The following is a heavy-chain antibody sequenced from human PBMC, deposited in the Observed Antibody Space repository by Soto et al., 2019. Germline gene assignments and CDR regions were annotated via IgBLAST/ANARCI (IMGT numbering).Heavy chain of an antibody. Sequence: QVQLVNSGAWVNKPGSSGKVSCKASGGTFTSYTISWGQKAPGQGLEWMGRIIPILGIANYAQKFQGRVTITADKSTSTAYMELSSLRSEDTAVYYCARDRYFQHWGQGTLVTVSS. CDR1: GGTFTSYT. CDR2: IIPILGIA. J-gene: IGHJ1*01. CDR3: ARDRYFQH. V-gene: IGHV1-69*04.